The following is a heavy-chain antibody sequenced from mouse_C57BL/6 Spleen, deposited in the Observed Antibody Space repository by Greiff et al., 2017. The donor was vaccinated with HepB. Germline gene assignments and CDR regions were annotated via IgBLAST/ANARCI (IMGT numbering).Heavy chain of an antibody. CDR3: ARRDDDYGEYAMDY. V-gene: IGHV8-12*01. J-gene: IGHJ4*01. CDR1: GFSLSTSGMG. D-gene: IGHD2-4*01. Sequence: ESGPGILQSSQTLSLTCSFSGFSLSTSGMGVSWIRQPSGKGLEWLAHIYWDDDKRYNPSLKSRLTISKDTSRNQVFLKITSVDTADTATYYCARRDDDYGEYAMDYWGQGTSVTVSS. CDR2: IYWDDDK.